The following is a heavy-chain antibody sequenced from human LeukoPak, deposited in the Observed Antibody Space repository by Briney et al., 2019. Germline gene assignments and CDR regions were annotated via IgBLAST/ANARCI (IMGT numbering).Heavy chain of an antibody. D-gene: IGHD6-13*01. CDR2: INSDGSIT. Sequence: GGSLRLSCAASGFTFSSYWMHWVRQAPRKGLVCVSRINSDGSITSYADSVKGRLTISRDNATKTLYLQMNSLRAEDTAVYYCARVYSSSWYRDYYFDYWGQGTLVTVSS. J-gene: IGHJ4*02. V-gene: IGHV3-74*01. CDR1: GFTFSSYW. CDR3: ARVYSSSWYRDYYFDY.